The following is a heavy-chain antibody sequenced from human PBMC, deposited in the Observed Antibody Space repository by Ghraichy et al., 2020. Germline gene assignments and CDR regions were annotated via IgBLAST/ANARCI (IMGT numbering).Heavy chain of an antibody. CDR3: AKDREEWELLNYFDY. D-gene: IGHD1-26*01. CDR2: ISGSGGST. J-gene: IGHJ4*02. Sequence: GGSLRLSCAASGFTFSSYAMSWVRQAPGKGLEWVSAISGSGGSTYYADSVKGRFTISRDTSKNTMYLQMNSLRAEDTAVYYCAKDREEWELLNYFDYWGQVTLVTVSS. V-gene: IGHV3-23*01. CDR1: GFTFSSYA.